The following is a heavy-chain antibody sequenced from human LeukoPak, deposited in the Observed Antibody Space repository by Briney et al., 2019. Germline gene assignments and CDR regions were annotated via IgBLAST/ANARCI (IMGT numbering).Heavy chain of an antibody. Sequence: PSQTPSLTCTVSGGSISSGNYYWSWIRQPPERGLEWIGYIYYSGSTYYNPSLKSRVTISADTSENQLSLKVSSVTAADTAVYYCARLFGVMRDFDYWGQGTLVTVSS. J-gene: IGHJ4*02. D-gene: IGHD3-3*01. V-gene: IGHV4-30-4*08. CDR1: GGSISSGNYY. CDR2: IYYSGST. CDR3: ARLFGVMRDFDY.